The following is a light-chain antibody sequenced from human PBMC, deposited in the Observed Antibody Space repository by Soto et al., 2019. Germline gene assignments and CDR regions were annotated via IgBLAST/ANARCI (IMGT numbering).Light chain of an antibody. CDR2: GAS. CDR1: QSISINY. J-gene: IGKJ4*01. V-gene: IGKV3-20*01. CDR3: QQFRSSPLT. Sequence: EIVLTQSPGTLSLSLGERATLSCRASQSISINYLAWYQQKPGQAPRLLIYGASSRASGIPDRFSGSGSGTDFTLTISRVEPEDCAVYYCQQFRSSPLTFGGGTKVDIK.